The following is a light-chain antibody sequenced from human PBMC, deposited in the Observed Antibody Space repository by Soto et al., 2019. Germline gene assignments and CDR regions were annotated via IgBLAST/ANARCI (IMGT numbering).Light chain of an antibody. Sequence: EVVIGQSPATPSVSPGEVAPLSCRASQGIGDTLAWYQHKPGQTPRLLIYDTSTRATGVPTRFSGSRSGAEFTLTINSLQSEDFAVYYCQPYNNWPLTFGGGTKVDIK. CDR3: QPYNNWPLT. CDR1: QGIGDT. CDR2: DTS. V-gene: IGKV3-15*01. J-gene: IGKJ4*01.